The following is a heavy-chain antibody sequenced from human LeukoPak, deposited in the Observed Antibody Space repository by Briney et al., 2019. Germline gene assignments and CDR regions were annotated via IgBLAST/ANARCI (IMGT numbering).Heavy chain of an antibody. V-gene: IGHV1-2*02. Sequence: ASVKVSCKASGYTFTGYYMHWVRQAPGQGLEWMGWINPNSGGTNYAQKFQGRVTMTRDTSISTAYMELSRLRSEDTAVYYCARDGIVGATTDDYWGQGTLVTVSS. CDR3: ARDGIVGATTDDY. CDR1: GYTFTGYY. CDR2: INPNSGGT. D-gene: IGHD1-26*01. J-gene: IGHJ4*02.